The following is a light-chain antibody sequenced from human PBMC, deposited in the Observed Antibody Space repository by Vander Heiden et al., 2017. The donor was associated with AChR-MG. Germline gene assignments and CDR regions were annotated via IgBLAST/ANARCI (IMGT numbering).Light chain of an antibody. CDR1: SSDVGGYNY. CDR2: DVS. CDR3: SSYTSSSTLV. Sequence: QSALPQPASVAGSPGQSITISCTGTSSDVGGYNYVYWYQQHPGKARKLMIYDVSNRPSGVSNRFSGSKSGNTASLTISGLQAEDEADYYCSSYTSSSTLVFGTGTKVTVL. V-gene: IGLV2-14*03. J-gene: IGLJ1*01.